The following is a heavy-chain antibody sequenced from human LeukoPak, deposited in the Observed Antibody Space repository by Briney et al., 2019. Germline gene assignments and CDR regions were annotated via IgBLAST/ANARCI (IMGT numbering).Heavy chain of an antibody. CDR1: GGSISSYY. V-gene: IGHV4-59*08. J-gene: IGHJ3*02. D-gene: IGHD3-16*01. Sequence: SETLSLTCTVSGGSISSYYWSWIRQPPGKGLEWIGYIYYSGSTNYNPSLKSRVTISVDTSKNQFSLKLSSVTAADTAVYYCARHQQLKGGGGAFDIWGRGTMVTVSS. CDR3: ARHQQLKGGGGAFDI. CDR2: IYYSGST.